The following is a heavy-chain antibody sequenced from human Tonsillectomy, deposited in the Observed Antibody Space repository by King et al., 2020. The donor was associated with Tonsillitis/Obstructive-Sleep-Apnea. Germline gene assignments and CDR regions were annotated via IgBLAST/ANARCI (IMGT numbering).Heavy chain of an antibody. CDR2: IWYDGSNK. J-gene: IGHJ4*02. V-gene: IGHV3-33*01. Sequence: QLVQSGGGVVQPGRSLRLSCAASGFTFSSYGMHWVRQATGKGLEWVAVIWYDGSNKYYADSVKGRFTISRDNSKNTLYLQMNSLRAEDTAVYYCAREQQFDFDYWGQGTLVTVSS. D-gene: IGHD6-13*01. CDR1: GFTFSSYG. CDR3: AREQQFDFDY.